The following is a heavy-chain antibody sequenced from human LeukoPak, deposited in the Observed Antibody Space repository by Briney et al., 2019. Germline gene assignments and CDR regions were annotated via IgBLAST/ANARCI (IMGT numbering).Heavy chain of an antibody. CDR3: AKDYGSGTYAVDY. CDR2: IAFDV. CDR1: GFSVSNSN. D-gene: IGHD3-10*01. Sequence: PGGSLRLSCAASGFSVSNSNMHWVRQAPGKGLEWLAFIAFDVNYADSVKGRFSVTSDHSNNAVFLHMSSLRPDDTAIYYCAKDYGSGTYAVDYWGQGTLVTVSS. J-gene: IGHJ4*02. V-gene: IGHV3-30*02.